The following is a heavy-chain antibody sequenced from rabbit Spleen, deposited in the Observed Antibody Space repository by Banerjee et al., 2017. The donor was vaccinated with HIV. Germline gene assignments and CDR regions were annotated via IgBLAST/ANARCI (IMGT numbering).Heavy chain of an antibody. J-gene: IGHJ2*01. Sequence: QSLEESGGDLVKPGASLTLTCKASGLDFSEKYFMCWVCQAPGKGREWIECIYTGSSVSTICGNSAKRRYTISKTAPTPVTLQMASLTAADTASYFCARNYVSAFDPWSPGTLGPVS. CDR1: GLDFSEKYF. V-gene: IGHV1S40*01. D-gene: IGHD1-1*01. CDR3: ARNYVSAFDP. CDR2: IYTGSSVST.